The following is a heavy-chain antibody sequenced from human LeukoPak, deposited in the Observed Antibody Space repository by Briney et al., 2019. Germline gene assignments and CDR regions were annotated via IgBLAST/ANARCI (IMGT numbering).Heavy chain of an antibody. D-gene: IGHD1-26*01. J-gene: IGHJ3*02. Sequence: SVQVSRQASGYTFTSYDIHWVRQATGPGLEWVGWMNPNSCNTRLVQNFQGRVTITSNSSTKTAYLDLSNLSSEDTAGCYCARRADSRNYYAAFDIWGQGTMVTVSS. V-gene: IGHV1-8*03. CDR1: GYTFTSYD. CDR3: ARRADSRNYYAAFDI. CDR2: MNPNSCNT.